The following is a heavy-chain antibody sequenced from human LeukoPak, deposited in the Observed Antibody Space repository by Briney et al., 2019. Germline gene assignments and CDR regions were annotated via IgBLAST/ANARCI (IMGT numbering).Heavy chain of an antibody. V-gene: IGHV4-39*07. D-gene: IGHD5-12*01. CDR3: ARDLRGYSGYEMDV. Sequence: SETLSLTCTVSGGSISSSSYYWGWIRQPPGKGLEWIGSIYYSGSTYYNPSLKSRVTISVDTSKSQFSLKLSSVTAADTAVYYCARDLRGYSGYEMDVWGKGTTVTVSS. CDR2: IYYSGST. J-gene: IGHJ6*04. CDR1: GGSISSSSYY.